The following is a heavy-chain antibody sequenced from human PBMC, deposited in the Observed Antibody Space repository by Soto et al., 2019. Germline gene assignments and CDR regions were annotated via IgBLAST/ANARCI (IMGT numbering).Heavy chain of an antibody. Sequence: SETLSLTCTFSCGSIYRSGYYWGWIRQPPGRGLEWIGNIDYNGVTYSNPSLKSRVTISRDTSKNQFSLKLTSVTAADTALYYCGKVLVGATGHTDSDSWGPGTLVTVSS. CDR2: IDYNGVT. CDR1: CGSIYRSGYY. V-gene: IGHV4-39*01. CDR3: GKVLVGATGHTDSDS. D-gene: IGHD2-15*01. J-gene: IGHJ4*02.